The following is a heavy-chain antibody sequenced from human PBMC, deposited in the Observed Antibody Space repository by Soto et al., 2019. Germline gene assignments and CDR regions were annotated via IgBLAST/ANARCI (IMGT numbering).Heavy chain of an antibody. J-gene: IGHJ4*02. Sequence: QVQLVQSGAEVKKPGASVKVSCKASGYTFTSYGISWVRQAPGQGLEWMGWISAYKGNTNYAQKLQGRVTMTTDTSTSTAYMELRSLRSDDTAGYYCSRSGTFYCNGGSCFFDYLGQGTLVTVSS. CDR3: SRSGTFYCNGGSCFFDY. CDR1: GYTFTSYG. V-gene: IGHV1-18*01. D-gene: IGHD2-15*01. CDR2: ISAYKGNT.